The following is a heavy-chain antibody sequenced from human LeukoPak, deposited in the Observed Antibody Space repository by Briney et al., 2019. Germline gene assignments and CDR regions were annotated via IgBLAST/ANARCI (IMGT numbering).Heavy chain of an antibody. Sequence: PSETLSLTCAVSGGSISTSSWWSWVRQPPGKGLEWIGEIYHSGSTNYNPSLKSRVTISVDTSKNQFSLKLSSVTAADTAVYYCARVVLPIAAASGWFDPWGQGTLVTVSS. CDR3: ARVVLPIAAASGWFDP. D-gene: IGHD6-13*01. V-gene: IGHV4-4*02. CDR2: IYHSGST. CDR1: GGSISTSSW. J-gene: IGHJ5*02.